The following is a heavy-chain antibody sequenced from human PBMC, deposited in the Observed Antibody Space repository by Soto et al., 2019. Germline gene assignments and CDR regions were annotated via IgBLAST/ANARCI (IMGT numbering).Heavy chain of an antibody. CDR2: ISGSGGST. V-gene: IGHV3-23*01. CDR3: AKPDLEVVVAATAFDI. Sequence: GGSLRLSCAASGFTFSSYAMSWVRQAPGKGLEWVSAISGSGGSTYYADSVKGRFTISRDNSKNTLYLQMNSLRAEDTAVYYCAKPDLEVVVAATAFDIWGQGTRVTVSS. J-gene: IGHJ3*02. D-gene: IGHD2-15*01. CDR1: GFTFSSYA.